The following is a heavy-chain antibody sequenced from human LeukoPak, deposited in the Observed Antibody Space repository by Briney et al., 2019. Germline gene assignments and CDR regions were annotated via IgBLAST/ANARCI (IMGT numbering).Heavy chain of an antibody. V-gene: IGHV4-4*07. CDR2: IMIGGNT. CDR3: ARGGYNYGYIY. CDR1: GGSISSYY. J-gene: IGHJ4*02. Sequence: SETLSLTCTVSGGSISSYYWSWIRQPAGKGLEWIGQIMIGGNTDYNPSLKSRLTISLDTSKNQFSLKLNSMTAADTAVYYCARGGYNYGYIYWGQGTLVTVSS. D-gene: IGHD5-18*01.